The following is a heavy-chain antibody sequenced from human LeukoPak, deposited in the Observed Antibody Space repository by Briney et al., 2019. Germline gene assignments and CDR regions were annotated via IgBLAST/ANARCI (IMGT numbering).Heavy chain of an antibody. Sequence: PGGSLRLSCAASGFTFSNYWMHWVRQAPGKGLVWVSRINSDGSSTTYADSVKGRFTISRDNAKNTLYLQMNSLRAEDTAVYYCARDRRDDSSGYYNRADYWGQGTLVTVSS. D-gene: IGHD3-22*01. CDR3: ARDRRDDSSGYYNRADY. CDR2: INSDGSST. J-gene: IGHJ4*02. V-gene: IGHV3-74*01. CDR1: GFTFSNYW.